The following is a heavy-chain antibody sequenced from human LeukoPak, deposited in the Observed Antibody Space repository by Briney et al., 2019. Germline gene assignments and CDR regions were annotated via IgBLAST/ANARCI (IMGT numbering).Heavy chain of an antibody. Sequence: GGSLRLSCAASGFTVSSNYMSWVRQAPGKGLEWVSVIYSGGSTYYADSVKGRFTISRDNSKNTLYLQMHSLRAEDTAVYYCARRISYYYDSSGYYKAHDAFDIWGQGTMVTVSS. V-gene: IGHV3-53*01. D-gene: IGHD3-22*01. CDR3: ARRISYYYDSSGYYKAHDAFDI. J-gene: IGHJ3*02. CDR1: GFTVSSNY. CDR2: IYSGGST.